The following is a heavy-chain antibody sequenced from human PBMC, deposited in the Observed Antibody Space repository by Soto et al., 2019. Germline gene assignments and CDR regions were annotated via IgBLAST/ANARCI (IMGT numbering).Heavy chain of an antibody. J-gene: IGHJ4*02. CDR2: IRAYKGNT. Sequence: QVQLVQSGAEVKKPGASVKVSCKASGYTFSSYHISWVRQAPGQELEWKGWIRAYKGNTNYAQKLQGRVIMTTDTHTSTADVELRSLRSDDTAVYYGARDGPPTDYWGQGTLVTVSS. CDR3: ARDGPPTDY. V-gene: IGHV1-18*01. CDR1: GYTFSSYH.